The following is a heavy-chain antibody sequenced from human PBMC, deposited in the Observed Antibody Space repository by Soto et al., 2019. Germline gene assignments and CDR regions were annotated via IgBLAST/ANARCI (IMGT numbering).Heavy chain of an antibody. CDR2: IYYTGST. CDR3: ARGDAIAGHYYAMDV. D-gene: IGHD6-13*01. J-gene: IGHJ6*02. Sequence: PSETLSLTCTVSGGSISSYYWSWIRQPPGKGLEWIGYIYYTGSTNYNPSLKSRVTISVDTSKTQFSLKLSSVTAADTAVYYCARGDAIAGHYYAMDVWGQGTMVTVSS. CDR1: GGSISSYY. V-gene: IGHV4-59*12.